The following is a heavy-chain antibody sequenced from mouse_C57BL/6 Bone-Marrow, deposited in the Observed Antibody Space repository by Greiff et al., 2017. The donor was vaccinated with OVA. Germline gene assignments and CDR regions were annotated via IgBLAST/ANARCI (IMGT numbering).Heavy chain of an antibody. D-gene: IGHD2-3*01. Sequence: EVKLMESGGGLVKPGGSLKLSCAASGFTFSDYGMHWVRQAPEKGLEWVAYISSGSSTIYYADTVQGRFTISRDTAKNTLFLQMTSLRSEDTAMYYCARSGYYATGFDYWGQGTTLTVSS. CDR1: GFTFSDYG. V-gene: IGHV5-17*01. CDR3: ARSGYYATGFDY. J-gene: IGHJ2*01. CDR2: ISSGSSTI.